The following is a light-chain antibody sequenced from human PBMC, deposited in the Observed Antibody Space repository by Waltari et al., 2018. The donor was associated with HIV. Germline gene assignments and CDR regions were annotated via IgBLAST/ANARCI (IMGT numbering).Light chain of an antibody. CDR1: SSDVGGYHY. V-gene: IGLV2-14*01. Sequence: QSALTQPASVSGSPGQSITISCTGTSSDVGGYHYVSWYQQHPGKAPKLMIYEVSNRPSGVSNRFSGSKSGITASLTISGLQAEDEANYYCSSYTSSSTLVVFGTGTKVTVL. CDR3: SSYTSSSTLVV. J-gene: IGLJ1*01. CDR2: EVS.